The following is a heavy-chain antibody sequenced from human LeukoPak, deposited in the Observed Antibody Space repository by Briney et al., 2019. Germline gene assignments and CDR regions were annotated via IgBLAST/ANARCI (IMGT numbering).Heavy chain of an antibody. CDR3: ARAAVGPGRMGALLGGLDY. J-gene: IGHJ4*02. CDR2: ISSGSGYM. CDR1: GFAFSSYN. D-gene: IGHD1-26*01. Sequence: GGSLRLSCAVSGFAFSSYNMNWVRQSPGKGLEWVSSISSGSGYMYYADSVKGRFTISRDNAKNSLYLQMNSLRAEDTAVYYCARAAVGPGRMGALLGGLDYWGQGTLVTVSS. V-gene: IGHV3-21*04.